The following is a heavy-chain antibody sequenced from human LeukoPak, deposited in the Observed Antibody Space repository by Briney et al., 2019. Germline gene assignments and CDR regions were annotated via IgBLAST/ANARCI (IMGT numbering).Heavy chain of an antibody. J-gene: IGHJ4*02. V-gene: IGHV4-59*01. CDR1: GGSISSYY. CDR3: ARTTGYSSGWYQDY. Sequence: SETLSLTCTVSGGSISSYYWSWIRQPPGKGLEWIGYIYYSGSTNYNPSLKSRVTISVDTSKNQFSLKLSSVTAADTAVYYCARTTGYSSGWYQDYWGQGTLVTVSS. D-gene: IGHD6-19*01. CDR2: IYYSGST.